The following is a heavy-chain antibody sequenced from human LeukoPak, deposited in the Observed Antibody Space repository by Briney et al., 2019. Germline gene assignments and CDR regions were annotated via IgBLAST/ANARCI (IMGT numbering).Heavy chain of an antibody. CDR3: AKGGLRFYYYYYMDV. CDR2: IWYDGSNK. V-gene: IGHV3-33*06. J-gene: IGHJ6*03. D-gene: IGHD6-25*01. CDR1: GFTFSSYG. Sequence: PGGSLRLSCAASGFTFSSYGMHRVRQAPGKGLEWVAVIWYDGSNKYYADSVKGRFTISRDNSKNTLYLQMNSLRAEDTAVYYCAKGGLRFYYYYYMDVWGKGTTVTVSS.